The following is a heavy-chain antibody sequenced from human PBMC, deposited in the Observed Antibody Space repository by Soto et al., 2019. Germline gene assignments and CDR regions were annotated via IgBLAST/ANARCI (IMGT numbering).Heavy chain of an antibody. J-gene: IGHJ4*02. CDR3: ARDSPIGSTFSGYDAIDY. CDR1: GGPFSNDI. CDR2: IIPLLSTS. V-gene: IGHV1-69*08. Sequence: QVQLVQSGAEVKKPGSSVKVSCKASGGPFSNDIITWVRQAPGQGLEWMGRIIPLLSTSTYAQKFQGRLTITAXRXTXTXNMELNNLRSEDTAVYYCARDSPIGSTFSGYDAIDYWGQGTRITVSS. D-gene: IGHD5-12*01.